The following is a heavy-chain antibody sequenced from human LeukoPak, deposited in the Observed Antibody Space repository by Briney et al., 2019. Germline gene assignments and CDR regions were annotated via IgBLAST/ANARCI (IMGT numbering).Heavy chain of an antibody. D-gene: IGHD2-2*02. V-gene: IGHV4-39*07. CDR3: ARGGLKPAAIRRWFDP. CDR1: GGSISSGGYY. J-gene: IGHJ5*02. CDR2: INHSGST. Sequence: SETLSLTCTVSGGSISSGGYYWSWIRQPPGKGLEWIGEINHSGSTNYNPSLKSRVTMSVDTSKNQFSLKLSSVTAADTAVYYCARGGLKPAAIRRWFDPWGQGTLVTVSS.